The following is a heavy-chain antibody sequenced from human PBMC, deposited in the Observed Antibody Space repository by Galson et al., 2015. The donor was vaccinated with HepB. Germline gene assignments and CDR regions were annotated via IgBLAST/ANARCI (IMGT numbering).Heavy chain of an antibody. CDR3: ARQLVVVAATQGYYYYYMDV. Sequence: SVKVSCKASGYTFTSYGISWVRQAPGQGLEWMGWISAYNGNTNYAQKLQGRVTMTTDTSTSTAYMELRSLRSDDTAVYYCARQLVVVAATQGYYYYYMDVWGKGTTVTVSS. CDR2: ISAYNGNT. V-gene: IGHV1-18*01. J-gene: IGHJ6*03. D-gene: IGHD2-15*01. CDR1: GYTFTSYG.